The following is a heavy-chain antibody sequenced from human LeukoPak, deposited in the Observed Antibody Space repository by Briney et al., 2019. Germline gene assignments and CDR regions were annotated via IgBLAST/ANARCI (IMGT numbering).Heavy chain of an antibody. Sequence: PGGSLRLSCAASGFTFTNDFMTWVRQPPGKGLEWVANMKVDGSDIHYVDSVKGRFTISRDNSKNTLYLQMNSLRAEDTAVYYCARERNTAMDYWGQGTLVTVSS. V-gene: IGHV3-7*01. CDR2: MKVDGSDI. D-gene: IGHD5-18*01. J-gene: IGHJ4*02. CDR1: GFTFTNDF. CDR3: ARERNTAMDY.